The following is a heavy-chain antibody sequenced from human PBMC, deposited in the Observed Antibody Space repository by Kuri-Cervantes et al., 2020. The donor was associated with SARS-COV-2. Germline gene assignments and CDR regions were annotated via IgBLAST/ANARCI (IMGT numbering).Heavy chain of an antibody. D-gene: IGHD4-17*01. CDR2: ISYDGSNK. J-gene: IGHJ6*03. CDR1: GFTFSSYA. Sequence: GGSLRLSCAASGFTFSSYAMNWVRQAPGKGLEWVAVISYDGSNKYYADSVKGRFTISRDNSKNTLYLQMNSLRAEDTAVYYCAKETTGYYYYMDVWGKGTTVTVSS. CDR3: AKETTGYYYYMDV. V-gene: IGHV3-30-3*01.